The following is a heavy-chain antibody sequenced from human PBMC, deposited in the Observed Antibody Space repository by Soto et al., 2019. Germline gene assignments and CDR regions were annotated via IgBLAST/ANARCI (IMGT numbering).Heavy chain of an antibody. CDR1: GGTISSGGYS. Sequence: QLQLQESGSELVKPSQTLSLTCAVSGGTISSGGYSWSWIQQPPGKGLEWIAYIYHSGSTYYNPSLKSRVTISVDRSKNQFSLRLSSVTAADTAVYYCAAGCRLPRYYWGQGTLVTVSS. CDR3: AAGCRLPRYY. V-gene: IGHV4-30-2*01. J-gene: IGHJ4*02. CDR2: IYHSGST. D-gene: IGHD2-8*01.